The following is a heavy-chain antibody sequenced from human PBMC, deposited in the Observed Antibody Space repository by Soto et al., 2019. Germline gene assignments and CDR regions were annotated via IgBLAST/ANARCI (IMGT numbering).Heavy chain of an antibody. J-gene: IGHJ4*02. Sequence: QVQLVQSGAEVKKPESSVKVSCKAPGGTFSTYAISCVRQAPGQGLEWMGGIIPMFGTANYAQRVQDRVTITADESTNTVYMELSSLRSEDTAVYFCARGIQLWLRRINNGYSGWGQGTLVTVSS. D-gene: IGHD5-18*01. CDR1: GGTFSTYA. CDR3: ARGIQLWLRRINNGYSG. V-gene: IGHV1-69*12. CDR2: IIPMFGTA.